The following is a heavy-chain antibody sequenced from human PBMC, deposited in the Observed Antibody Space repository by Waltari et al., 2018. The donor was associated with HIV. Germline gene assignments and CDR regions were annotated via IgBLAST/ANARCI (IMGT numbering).Heavy chain of an antibody. Sequence: QVQLQQWGAGLLKPSETLSLTCAVYGGSFSGDSWHWIRQPPGKGLEWIGDSNHSGSTNYNPSLKSRVTISVDTSKNQISLKLSFVTAEDTAIYYCARGQNDFGVPYMDVWGQGTTVTVSS. CDR1: GGSFSGDS. CDR2: SNHSGST. V-gene: IGHV4-34*01. D-gene: IGHD3-3*01. CDR3: ARGQNDFGVPYMDV. J-gene: IGHJ6*02.